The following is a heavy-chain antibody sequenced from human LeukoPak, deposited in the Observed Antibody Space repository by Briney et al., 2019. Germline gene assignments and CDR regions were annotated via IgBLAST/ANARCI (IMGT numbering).Heavy chain of an antibody. V-gene: IGHV3-21*01. Sequence: PGGSLRVSCAASGFSFSSYSMNWVRQAPGKRLEWVSSISSSSSYIYYADSVKGRFTISRDNAKNSLYLQMNSPRAEDTAVYYCERTNWAFDYWGQGTLVTVSS. D-gene: IGHD7-27*01. J-gene: IGHJ4*02. CDR3: ERTNWAFDY. CDR1: GFSFSSYS. CDR2: ISSSSSYI.